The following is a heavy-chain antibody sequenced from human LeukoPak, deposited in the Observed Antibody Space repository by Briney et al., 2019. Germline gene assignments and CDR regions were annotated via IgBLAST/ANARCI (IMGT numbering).Heavy chain of an antibody. J-gene: IGHJ5*02. CDR3: ARGSGRVGATDYNWFDP. V-gene: IGHV3-30-3*01. D-gene: IGHD1-26*01. CDR2: ISYDGSNK. Sequence: PGGSLRLSCAASGFTFSSYAMHWVRQAPGKGLEWVAVISYDGSNKYYADSVKGRFTISRDNSKNTLYLQMNSLRAEDTAVYYCARGSGRVGATDYNWFDPWGQGTLVTVSS. CDR1: GFTFSSYA.